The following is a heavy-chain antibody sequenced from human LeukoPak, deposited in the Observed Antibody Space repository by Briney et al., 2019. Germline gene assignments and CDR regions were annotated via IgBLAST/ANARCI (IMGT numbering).Heavy chain of an antibody. CDR1: GGSISSSSYY. CDR3: ARDDFWSGYPIYYYGMDV. D-gene: IGHD3-3*01. CDR2: IYYGGST. J-gene: IGHJ6*02. V-gene: IGHV4-39*01. Sequence: SETLSLTCSVSGGSISSSSYYWGWIRQPPGKGLEWIGNIYYGGSTYYNPSLKSRVTISVDTSKNQFSLKLRSVTAADTAVYFCARDDFWSGYPIYYYGMDVWGQGTTVTVSS.